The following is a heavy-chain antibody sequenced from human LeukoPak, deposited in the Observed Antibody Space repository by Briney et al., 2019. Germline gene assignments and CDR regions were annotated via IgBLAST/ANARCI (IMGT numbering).Heavy chain of an antibody. CDR2: ISGSGGST. V-gene: IGHV3-23*01. J-gene: IGHJ1*01. CDR3: AKGPYGGSYYVGYFQH. CDR1: GFTFSSYA. Sequence: GGSLRLSCAASGFTFSSYAMSWVRQAPGKGLEWVSSISGSGGSTYYADSVKGRFTISRDNSKNTLYLQMNSLRAEDTAVYYCAKGPYGGSYYVGYFQHWGQGTLVTVSS. D-gene: IGHD1-26*01.